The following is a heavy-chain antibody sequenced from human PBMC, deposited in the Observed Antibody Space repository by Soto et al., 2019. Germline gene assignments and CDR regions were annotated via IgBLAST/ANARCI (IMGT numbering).Heavy chain of an antibody. CDR2: IYYSGST. J-gene: IGHJ5*02. D-gene: IGHD2-2*01. Sequence: SETLSLTCTVSGGSISSSSYYWGWIRQPPGKGLEWIGSIYYSGSTYYNPSLKSRVTISVDTSKNQFSLKLSSVTAADTAVYYCARGLERQLVPAAILSRLFDPWGQGTLVTVSS. CDR1: GGSISSSSYY. V-gene: IGHV4-39*01. CDR3: ARGLERQLVPAAILSRLFDP.